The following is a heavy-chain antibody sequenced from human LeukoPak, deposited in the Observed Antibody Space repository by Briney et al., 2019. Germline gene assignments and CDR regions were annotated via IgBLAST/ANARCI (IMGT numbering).Heavy chain of an antibody. Sequence: ASVKVSCKASGYTFTDNYIHWVRQAPGQGLEWMGWINPNSGGTNYAQKFQGRVTMTRDTSISTAYMELSRLRSDDTAVYYCARGQLLVRVITFSEDAFDMWGQGTMVTVSS. CDR2: INPNSGGT. D-gene: IGHD2-8*02. CDR1: GYTFTDNY. V-gene: IGHV1-2*02. CDR3: ARGQLLVRVITFSEDAFDM. J-gene: IGHJ3*02.